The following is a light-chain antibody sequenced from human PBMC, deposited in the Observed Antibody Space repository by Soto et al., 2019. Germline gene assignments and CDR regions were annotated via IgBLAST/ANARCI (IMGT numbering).Light chain of an antibody. CDR2: AAS. V-gene: IGKV3-15*01. CDR3: QQYCSSPWT. Sequence: EMVMTHSPATLSVSPGEIATLSCRASQSVGSNLAWYQQKPGQAPRLLIYAASTRATGIPARFSGSGSGTEFTLTISSLQSEDFAVYYRQQYCSSPWTFGQGTKVDIK. J-gene: IGKJ1*01. CDR1: QSVGSN.